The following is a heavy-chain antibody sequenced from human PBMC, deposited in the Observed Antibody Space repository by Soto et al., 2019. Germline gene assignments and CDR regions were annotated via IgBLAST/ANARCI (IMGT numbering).Heavy chain of an antibody. J-gene: IGHJ4*02. CDR2: VYFNGKT. CDR3: ARQASY. CDR1: GVSISDTSYY. V-gene: IGHV4-39*01. Sequence: QLQLQESGPGLVKPSETLSLTCNVSGVSISDTSYYWGWIRQPPGKGLEWIGTVYFNGKTFYHPSLKSRLTISVDRSKNQISLRLTSVTAADTAVYYCARQASYWGQGTLVAVSS.